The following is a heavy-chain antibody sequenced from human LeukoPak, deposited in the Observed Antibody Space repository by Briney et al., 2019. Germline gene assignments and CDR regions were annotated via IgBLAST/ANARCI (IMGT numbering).Heavy chain of an antibody. J-gene: IGHJ4*01. CDR3: AKDRAYCGGDCYPGSDFDY. V-gene: IGHV3-23*01. CDR2: ISGSGGST. Sequence: GGSLRLSCAASGFTFSSYAMSWVRQAPGKGLEWVSAISGSGGSTYYADSVKGRFTISRDNSKNTLYLQMNSLRAEDTAVYYCAKDRAYCGGDCYPGSDFDYWGLGTLVTVSS. CDR1: GFTFSSYA. D-gene: IGHD2-21*02.